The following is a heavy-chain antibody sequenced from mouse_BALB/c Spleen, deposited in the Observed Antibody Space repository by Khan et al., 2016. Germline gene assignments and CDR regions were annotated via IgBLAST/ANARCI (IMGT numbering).Heavy chain of an antibody. Sequence: VQLQQSGPELVKPGASVKISCKASGYSFTGYFMNWVKQSHGKSLEWMGRINPYIGDTFYNQNFKGKATLDVEKSSSTAHMKHLSLTSEESAVYDCGRSGDYGGFPYWGQGTLVTVSA. J-gene: IGHJ3*01. D-gene: IGHD2-4*01. CDR1: GYSFTGYF. V-gene: IGHV1-37*01. CDR2: INPYIGDT. CDR3: GRSGDYGGFPY.